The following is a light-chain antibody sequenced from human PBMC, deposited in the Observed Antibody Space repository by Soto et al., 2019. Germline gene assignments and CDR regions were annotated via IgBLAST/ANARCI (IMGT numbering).Light chain of an antibody. CDR2: DIS. CDR1: QTVSRN. V-gene: IGKV3-15*01. CDR3: QPYNNWPS. Sequence: VVTQSAAALSVSTGQRATLSCRASQTVSRNLAWYQQRPGQAPRLLIYDISNRAAGVPARFSGSGSETEFTLTIRSLQSEDFAVYFCQPYNNWPSFGQGTRLEN. J-gene: IGKJ5*01.